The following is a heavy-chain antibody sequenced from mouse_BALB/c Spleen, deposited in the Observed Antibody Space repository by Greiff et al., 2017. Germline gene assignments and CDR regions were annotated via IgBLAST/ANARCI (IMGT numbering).Heavy chain of an antibody. V-gene: IGHV1-12*01. Sequence: QVQLQQPGAELVKPGASVKMSCKASGYTFTSYNMHWVKQTPGQGLEWIGAIYPGNGDTSYNQKFKGKATLTADKSSSTAYMQLSSLTSEDSAVYYCARATVVDYFDYWGQGTTLTVSS. D-gene: IGHD1-1*01. CDR3: ARATVVDYFDY. CDR1: GYTFTSYN. CDR2: IYPGNGDT. J-gene: IGHJ2*01.